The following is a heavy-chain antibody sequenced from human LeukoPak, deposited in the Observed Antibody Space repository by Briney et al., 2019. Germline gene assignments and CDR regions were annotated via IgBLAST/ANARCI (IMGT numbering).Heavy chain of an antibody. CDR2: IYYSGST. J-gene: IGHJ4*02. CDR1: GGSISSYY. CDR3: ARAPYSSYGDY. V-gene: IGHV4-59*12. D-gene: IGHD3-22*01. Sequence: PSETLSLTCTVSGGSISSYYWSWIRQPPGKGLEWIGYIYYSGSTNYNPSLKSRVTISVDTSKNQFSLRLSSVTAADTAVYYCARAPYSSYGDYWGQGTLVTVAS.